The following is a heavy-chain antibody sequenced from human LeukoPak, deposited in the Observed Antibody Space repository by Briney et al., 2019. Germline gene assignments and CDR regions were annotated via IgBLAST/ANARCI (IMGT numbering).Heavy chain of an antibody. Sequence: GGSLRLSCAASGFTFSDYYMSWIRRAPGKGLEWVSYISSSGSTIYYADSVEGRFTISRDNAKNSLYLQMNSLRAEDTAVYYCARDADGASAFDYWGQGTLVTVSS. CDR3: ARDADGASAFDY. V-gene: IGHV3-11*01. CDR1: GFTFSDYY. D-gene: IGHD6-13*01. J-gene: IGHJ4*02. CDR2: ISSSGSTI.